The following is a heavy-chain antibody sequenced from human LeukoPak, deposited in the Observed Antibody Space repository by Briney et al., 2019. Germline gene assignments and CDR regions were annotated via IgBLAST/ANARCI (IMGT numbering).Heavy chain of an antibody. D-gene: IGHD3-22*01. CDR3: ARGFYDSSAFDY. Sequence: GGSLRLSCAASGFTFSSYSMNWVRQAPGKGLEWVSSISSSSSYIYCADSVKGRFTISRDNAKNSLYLQMNSLRAEDTAVYCCARGFYDSSAFDYWGQGTLVTVSS. CDR1: GFTFSSYS. J-gene: IGHJ4*02. V-gene: IGHV3-21*01. CDR2: ISSSSSYI.